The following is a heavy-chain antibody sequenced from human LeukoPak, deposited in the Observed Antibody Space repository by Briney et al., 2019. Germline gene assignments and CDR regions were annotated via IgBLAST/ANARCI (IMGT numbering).Heavy chain of an antibody. CDR2: INHSGST. V-gene: IGHV4-34*01. Sequence: PSETLSLTCAVYGGSFSGYYWSWIRQPPGKGLEWIGEINHSGSTNYNPSLKSRVTISVDTPKNQFSLKLSSVTAADTAVYYCARFPGGAEYRHYYYMDVWGTGTTVTVSS. J-gene: IGHJ6*03. CDR1: GGSFSGYY. CDR3: ARFPGGAEYRHYYYMDV. D-gene: IGHD1-14*01.